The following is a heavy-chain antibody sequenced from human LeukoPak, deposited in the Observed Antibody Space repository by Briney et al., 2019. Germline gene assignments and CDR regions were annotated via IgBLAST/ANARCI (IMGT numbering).Heavy chain of an antibody. CDR2: INPRGST. CDR3: ASQYYDFWSGASHFDY. D-gene: IGHD3-3*01. Sequence: SETLSLTCGVSGGSFSSHYWTWIRQPPGKGLEWIGEINPRGSTNYNPSLKSRVTMSVDTSKNQFSLKLSSVTAADTAVYYCASQYYDFWSGASHFDYWGQGTLVTVSS. V-gene: IGHV4-34*01. J-gene: IGHJ4*02. CDR1: GGSFSSHY.